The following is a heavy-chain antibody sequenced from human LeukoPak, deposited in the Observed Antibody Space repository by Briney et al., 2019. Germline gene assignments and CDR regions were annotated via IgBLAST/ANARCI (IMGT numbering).Heavy chain of an antibody. V-gene: IGHV2-5*02. Sequence: SGPTLVKPTQTLTLTCTFSGFSLSTSGVGVGWIRQPPGKALEWLALIYWDDDKRYSPSLKSRLTITKDTSKNQVVLTMTNMDPVETATYYCAQSSMYYYDSSGYSFDYWGQGNLVTVSS. CDR3: AQSSMYYYDSSGYSFDY. D-gene: IGHD3-22*01. CDR2: IYWDDDK. J-gene: IGHJ4*02. CDR1: GFSLSTSGVG.